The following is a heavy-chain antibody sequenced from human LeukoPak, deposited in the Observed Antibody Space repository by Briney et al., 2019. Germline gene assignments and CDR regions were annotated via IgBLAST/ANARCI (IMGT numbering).Heavy chain of an antibody. J-gene: IGHJ4*02. CDR3: ATGYTCGY. CDR2: IKEDGSEK. CDR1: GFTFSTYW. D-gene: IGHD5-18*01. V-gene: IGHV3-7*04. Sequence: GGSLRLSCSASGFTFSTYWMSSVRQAPGKGLEWVANIKEDGSEKNYADSVKGRFTISRDNAKNSLYLQMNSLRAEVTAVYYSATGYTCGYWGQGTLVIVSS.